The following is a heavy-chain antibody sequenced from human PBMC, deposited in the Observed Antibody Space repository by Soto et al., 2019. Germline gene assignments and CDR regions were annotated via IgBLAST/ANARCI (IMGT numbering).Heavy chain of an antibody. CDR1: GYSFTSYW. J-gene: IGHJ6*02. CDR3: ARSALGYCSSTSCYTGGYYYYGMDV. CDR2: IYPGDSDT. V-gene: IGHV5-51*01. D-gene: IGHD2-2*02. Sequence: GESLKISCKGSGYSFTSYWIGWVRQMPGKGLEWMGIIYPGDSDTRYSPSFQGQVTISADKSISTAYLQWSSLKASETAMYYCARSALGYCSSTSCYTGGYYYYGMDVWGQGTTVTVSS.